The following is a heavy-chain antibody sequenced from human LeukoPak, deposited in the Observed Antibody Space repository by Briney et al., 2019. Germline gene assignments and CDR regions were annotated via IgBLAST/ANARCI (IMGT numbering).Heavy chain of an antibody. CDR1: GGSISSGSYY. V-gene: IGHV4-61*01. CDR2: IYYSGST. D-gene: IGHD2-2*01. Sequence: SQTLSLTCTVSGGSISSGSYYWSWIRQPPGKGLEWIGYIYYSGSTNYNPSLKSRVTISVDTSKNQFSLKLSSVTAADTAVYYCAREMPTDAFDIWGQGTMVTVSS. J-gene: IGHJ3*02. CDR3: AREMPTDAFDI.